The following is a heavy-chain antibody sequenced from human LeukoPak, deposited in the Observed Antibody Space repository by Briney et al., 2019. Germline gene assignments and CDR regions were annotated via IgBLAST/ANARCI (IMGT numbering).Heavy chain of an antibody. CDR3: TTEGSSSRIFDY. CDR1: GFTFSSYG. CDR2: IWYDGSNK. Sequence: GGSLRLSCAASGFTFSSYGVHWVRQAPGKGLEWVAVIWYDGSNKYYADSVKGRFTISRDNSKNTLYLQMNSLRAEDTAVYYCTTEGSSSRIFDYWGQGTLVTVSS. V-gene: IGHV3-33*01. J-gene: IGHJ4*02. D-gene: IGHD6-6*01.